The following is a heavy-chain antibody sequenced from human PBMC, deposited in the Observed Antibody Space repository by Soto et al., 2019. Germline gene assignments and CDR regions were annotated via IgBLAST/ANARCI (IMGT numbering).Heavy chain of an antibody. J-gene: IGHJ4*02. D-gene: IGHD3-10*01. CDR1: GYPFTELS. Sequence: QVQLVQSGAEVTKPGASVKVSCKVSGYPFTELSMHWVRQAPGKGLEWLGGYNPEEGETMSAQKFQGRLTMTKDISTDTVYMELRSGRSDNTAMYYWATDITYGLGREDHWGQGTRATVSS. CDR2: YNPEEGET. CDR3: ATDITYGLGREDH. V-gene: IGHV1-24*01.